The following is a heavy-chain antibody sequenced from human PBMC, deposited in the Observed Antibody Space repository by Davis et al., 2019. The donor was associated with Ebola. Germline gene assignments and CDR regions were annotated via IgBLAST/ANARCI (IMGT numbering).Heavy chain of an antibody. D-gene: IGHD2-2*01. CDR3: ARRYCSSASCPYGGNWFDP. Sequence: SVKGRFTISRDNSENTLYLQMNSLRAEDTALYYCARRYCSSASCPYGGNWFDPWGQGTLVTVSS. J-gene: IGHJ5*02. V-gene: IGHV3-20*03.